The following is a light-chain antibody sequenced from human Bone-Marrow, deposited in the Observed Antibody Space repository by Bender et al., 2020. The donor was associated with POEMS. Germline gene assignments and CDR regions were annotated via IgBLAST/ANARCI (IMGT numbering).Light chain of an antibody. J-gene: IGLJ3*02. V-gene: IGLV1-36*01. CDR1: RSNLGNYG. CDR3: SAWDDSLSGWV. Sequence: QSVVTQPPSLSEAPRQSVTISCSGSRSNLGNYGVNWHQQLPGEAPKLFIYYDDLLTPGVSDRFSASTSGTSASLTISELQSEDEALYYCSAWDDSLSGWVFGGGTKLTVL. CDR2: YDD.